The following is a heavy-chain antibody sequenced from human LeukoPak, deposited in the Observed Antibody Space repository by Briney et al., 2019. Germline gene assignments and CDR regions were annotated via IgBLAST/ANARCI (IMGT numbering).Heavy chain of an antibody. CDR2: IRYDGSNK. Sequence: PGGSLRLSCAASGFTFSSYGMHWVRQAPGKGLEWVAFIRYDGSNKYYADSVKGRFTISRDNSKNTLYLQMNGLRAEDTAVYYCAKDRGEQWLVLDYWGQGTLATVSS. CDR1: GFTFSSYG. J-gene: IGHJ4*02. V-gene: IGHV3-30*02. D-gene: IGHD6-19*01. CDR3: AKDRGEQWLVLDY.